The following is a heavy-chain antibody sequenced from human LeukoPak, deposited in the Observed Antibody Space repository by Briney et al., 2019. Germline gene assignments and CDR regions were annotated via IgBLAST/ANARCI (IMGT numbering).Heavy chain of an antibody. Sequence: GGSLRLSCAASGFSFSSYEMNWVRQAPGQALEWVSYISASGTTIYYADSVKGRFTISRDNAEKSLYLQMNSLRAEDTAVYYCARDPRYSGYDEEGGFDYWGQGTLVTVSS. CDR1: GFSFSSYE. J-gene: IGHJ4*02. CDR2: ISASGTTI. CDR3: ARDPRYSGYDEEGGFDY. D-gene: IGHD5-12*01. V-gene: IGHV3-48*03.